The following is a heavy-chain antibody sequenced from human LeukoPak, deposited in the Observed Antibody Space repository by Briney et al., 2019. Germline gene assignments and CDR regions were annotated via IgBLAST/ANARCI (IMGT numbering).Heavy chain of an antibody. CDR1: GGTFSSYA. CDR3: ARVNPDYGDYGAFDI. CDR2: IIPIFGTA. J-gene: IGHJ3*02. D-gene: IGHD4-17*01. V-gene: IGHV1-69*05. Sequence: ASVKVSCKASGGTFSSYAISWVRQAPGQGLEWMGGIIPIFGTANYAQKFQGRVTITTDESTSTAYMELSSLRSEDTAVYYCARVNPDYGDYGAFDIWGQGTMVTVSS.